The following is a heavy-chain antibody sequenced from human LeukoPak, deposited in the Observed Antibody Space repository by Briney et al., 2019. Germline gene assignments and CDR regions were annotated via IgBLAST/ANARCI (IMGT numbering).Heavy chain of an antibody. V-gene: IGHV1-18*01. Sequence: GASVKVSCKASGYTFTSYGISWVRQAPGQGLEWMGWISAYNGNTDYAQKLQGRVTMTTDTSTSTAYMELRSLRSDDAAVYYCARDLTTVTTWYYYYGMDVWGQGTLVTVSS. CDR3: ARDLTTVTTWYYYYGMDV. CDR1: GYTFTSYG. CDR2: ISAYNGNT. D-gene: IGHD4-17*01. J-gene: IGHJ6*02.